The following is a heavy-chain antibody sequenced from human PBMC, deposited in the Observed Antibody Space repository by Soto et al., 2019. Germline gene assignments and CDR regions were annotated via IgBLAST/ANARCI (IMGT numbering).Heavy chain of an antibody. CDR1: GGSVSSGSYY. Sequence: SETLSLTCTVSGGSVSSGSYYWSWIRQPPGKGLEWIGYIYYSGSTNYNPSLESRVTISVDTSKNTVYLQMNSLRLEDTAVYYCARGPSYSDSYFDHWGQGTLVTVSS. V-gene: IGHV4-61*01. CDR3: ARGPSYSDSYFDH. D-gene: IGHD4-17*01. J-gene: IGHJ4*02. CDR2: IYYSGST.